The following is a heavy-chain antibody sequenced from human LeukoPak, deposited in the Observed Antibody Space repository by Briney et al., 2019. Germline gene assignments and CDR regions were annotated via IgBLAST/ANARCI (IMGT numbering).Heavy chain of an antibody. CDR1: GFTFSSYG. CDR3: AKRSGYEPGDEWFDP. CDR2: IWYDGSNK. Sequence: GGSLRLSCAASGFTFSSYGMHWVRQAPGKGLEWVAVIWYDGSNKYYADSVKGRFTISRDNSKNTLYLQMNSLRAEDTAVYYCAKRSGYEPGDEWFDPWGQGTLVTVSS. J-gene: IGHJ5*02. V-gene: IGHV3-33*06. D-gene: IGHD5-12*01.